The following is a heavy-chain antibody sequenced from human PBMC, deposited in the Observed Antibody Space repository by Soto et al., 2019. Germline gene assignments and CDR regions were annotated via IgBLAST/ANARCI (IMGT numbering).Heavy chain of an antibody. D-gene: IGHD1-26*01. Sequence: HPGGSLRLSCAASGFTFSSYGMHWVRQAPGKGLEWVAVISYDGSNKYYADSVKGRFTISRDNSKNTLYLQMNSLRAEDTAVYYCAKGDKWELLYASHYDYWGQGTLDTVSS. V-gene: IGHV3-30*18. CDR2: ISYDGSNK. J-gene: IGHJ4*02. CDR3: AKGDKWELLYASHYDY. CDR1: GFTFSSYG.